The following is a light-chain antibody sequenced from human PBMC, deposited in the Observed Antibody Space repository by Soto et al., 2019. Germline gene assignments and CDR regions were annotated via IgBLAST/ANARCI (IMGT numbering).Light chain of an antibody. Sequence: QSVLTQHASVSASPGQSITISCTGTSSDVGDYNYVSWYQQHPGKAPKLMIYDVSNRPSGVSNRFSGSKSGNTASLTISGLQAEDEADYYCSSYTSSSTLYVFGTGTKLTVL. V-gene: IGLV2-14*01. CDR3: SSYTSSSTLYV. J-gene: IGLJ1*01. CDR2: DVS. CDR1: SSDVGDYNY.